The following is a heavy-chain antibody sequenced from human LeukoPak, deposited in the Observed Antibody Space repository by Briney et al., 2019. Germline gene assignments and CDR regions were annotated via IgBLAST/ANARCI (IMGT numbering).Heavy chain of an antibody. V-gene: IGHV3-23*01. CDR2: ISGSGGNT. D-gene: IGHD3-22*01. J-gene: IGHJ4*02. Sequence: GGSLTLFCRASRFTFRSYAMSWVRQAPGKGLEWVSAISGSGGNTYYADSVKGRFTISRDNSKNTVHLQMNSLRAEDTAMYYCARRAGDYSHPYDYWGQGTLVTVSS. CDR3: ARRAGDYSHPYDY. CDR1: RFTFRSYA.